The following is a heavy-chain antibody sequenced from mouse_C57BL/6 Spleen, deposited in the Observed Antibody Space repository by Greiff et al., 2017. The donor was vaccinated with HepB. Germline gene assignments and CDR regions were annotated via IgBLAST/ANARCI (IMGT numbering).Heavy chain of an antibody. CDR2: ILPGSGST. D-gene: IGHD2-2*01. V-gene: IGHV1-9*01. CDR1: GYTFTGYW. Sequence: VKLVESGAELMKPGASVKLSCKATGYTFTGYWIEWVKQRPGHGLEWIGEILPGSGSTNYNEKFMGKATLTADKSSSTAYLQFSSLTSEDSAIYYCARWGYDAAWFAYWGQGTLVTVSA. CDR3: ARWGYDAAWFAY. J-gene: IGHJ3*01.